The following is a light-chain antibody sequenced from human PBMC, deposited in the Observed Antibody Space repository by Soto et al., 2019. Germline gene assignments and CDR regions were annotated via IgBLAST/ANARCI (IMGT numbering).Light chain of an antibody. V-gene: IGKV3-11*01. J-gene: IGKJ1*01. Sequence: EIVLTQSPATLSLYPGERATLSCRASQSVSRYLAWYQQKPGQAPRLLIYDASNRATGIPARFSGSGSGTDLTLTISSLEPEDFALYYCQQRSNWPRTFGQGTKVDIK. CDR3: QQRSNWPRT. CDR1: QSVSRY. CDR2: DAS.